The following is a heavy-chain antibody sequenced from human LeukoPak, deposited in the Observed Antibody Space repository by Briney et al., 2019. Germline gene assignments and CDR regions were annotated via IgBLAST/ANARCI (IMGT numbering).Heavy chain of an antibody. J-gene: IGHJ5*02. CDR2: IYHTGSS. CDR3: ARHHSSGWGPGWFDP. CDR1: GGSISSSNW. Sequence: SETLSLTCAVSGGSISSSNWWSWVRQPPGKGLEWIGEIYHTGSSNYNPSLKSRVTISVDKSKSQFSLKLSSVTAADTAVYYCARHHSSGWGPGWFDPWGQGTLVTVSS. D-gene: IGHD6-19*01. V-gene: IGHV4-4*02.